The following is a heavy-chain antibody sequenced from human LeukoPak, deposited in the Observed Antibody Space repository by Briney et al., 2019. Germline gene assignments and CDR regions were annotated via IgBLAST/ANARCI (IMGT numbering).Heavy chain of an antibody. CDR3: ARGRYNWNYGRRRILDY. V-gene: IGHV4-34*01. Sequence: SETLSLTCAVYGGSFSGYYWSWIRQPPGKGLEWIGEINHSGSTNYNPSLKSLVTISVDTSKNQFSLKLSSVTAADTAVYYCARGRYNWNYGRRRILDYWGQGTLVTVSS. J-gene: IGHJ4*02. CDR2: INHSGST. CDR1: GGSFSGYY. D-gene: IGHD1-7*01.